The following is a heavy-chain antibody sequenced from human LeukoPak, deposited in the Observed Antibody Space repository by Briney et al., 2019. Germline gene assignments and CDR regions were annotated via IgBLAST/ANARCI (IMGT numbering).Heavy chain of an antibody. D-gene: IGHD6-13*01. Sequence: GGSLRLSCAASGFTFTSYAMSWVRQAPGKGLEWVSTISGSGSSTYYADSVKGRFTISRDNSKNTLYLQMNSLRAEDTAVHYCANLGSSWYLDYWGQRTLVTVSS. CDR3: ANLGSSWYLDY. CDR1: GFTFTSYA. CDR2: ISGSGSST. V-gene: IGHV3-23*01. J-gene: IGHJ4*02.